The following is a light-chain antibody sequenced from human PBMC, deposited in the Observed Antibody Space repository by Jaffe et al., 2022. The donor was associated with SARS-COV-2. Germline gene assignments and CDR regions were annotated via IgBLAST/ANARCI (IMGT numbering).Light chain of an antibody. J-gene: IGLJ3*02. CDR3: QSYDSSLSAWV. CDR2: VNS. CDR1: SSNIGSVYD. V-gene: IGLV1-40*01. Sequence: QSVLTQPPSVSGAPGQRVTVSCTGSSSNIGSVYDVHWYQQLPGRAPKLLIYVNSNRPSGVPDRFSGSKSGTSASLAITGLQAEDEADYYCQSYDSSLSAWVFGGGTKLTVL.